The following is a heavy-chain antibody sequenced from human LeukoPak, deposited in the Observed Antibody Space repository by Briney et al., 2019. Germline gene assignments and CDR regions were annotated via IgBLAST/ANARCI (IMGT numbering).Heavy chain of an antibody. D-gene: IGHD6-13*01. CDR3: AKPRIGIAAAGESFFDY. J-gene: IGHJ4*02. CDR1: GFTFTSYA. CDR2: LSGSGGST. Sequence: GGSLRLSCAASGFTFTSYAMSWVRQAPGKGLEWVSALSGSGGSTYYADSVKGRFTISRDNSKNTLYLQMNSLRAEDTAVYYCAKPRIGIAAAGESFFDYWGQGTLVTVSS. V-gene: IGHV3-23*01.